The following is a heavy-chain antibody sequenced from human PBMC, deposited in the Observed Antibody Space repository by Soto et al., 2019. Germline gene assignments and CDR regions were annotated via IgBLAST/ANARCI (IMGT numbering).Heavy chain of an antibody. CDR1: GFTFSNYA. J-gene: IGHJ4*02. D-gene: IGHD2-2*01. CDR3: GRCTSTSCHLGSDY. V-gene: IGHV3-30-3*01. Sequence: QVQLVESGGGVVQPGGSLRLSCAASGFTFSNYAMNWVRQAPGKGLEWVALISYDGSNKYYADSVKGRFTIARDSSNKTLYLQMNSLRAADTAVYYCGRCTSTSCHLGSDYWGQGTLVTVSS. CDR2: ISYDGSNK.